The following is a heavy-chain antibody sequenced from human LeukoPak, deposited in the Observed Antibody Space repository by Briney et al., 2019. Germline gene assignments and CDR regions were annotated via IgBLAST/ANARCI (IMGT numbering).Heavy chain of an antibody. J-gene: IGHJ3*02. Sequence: ASVKVSCKASGGTFSSYAISWVRQAPGQGLEWMGGIIPIFGTANYAQKFQGRVTITADESTSTAYMELSSLRSEDTAVYYCARARHYYDSSGYFLSAFDIWGQGTMVTVSS. V-gene: IGHV1-69*13. CDR1: GGTFSSYA. CDR3: ARARHYYDSSGYFLSAFDI. CDR2: IIPIFGTA. D-gene: IGHD3-22*01.